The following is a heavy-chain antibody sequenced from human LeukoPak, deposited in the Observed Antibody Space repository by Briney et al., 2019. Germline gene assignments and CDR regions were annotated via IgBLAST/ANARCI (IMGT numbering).Heavy chain of an antibody. CDR1: GFTFSSYG. Sequence: GGSLRLSCAASGFTFSSYGMHWVRQAPGKGLEWVAVIWYDGSNKYYADSVKGRFTISRDNSKNTPYLQMNSLRAEDTAVYYCARGLNFGNIAARDYYFDYWGQGTLVTFSS. V-gene: IGHV3-33*01. J-gene: IGHJ4*02. D-gene: IGHD6-6*01. CDR2: IWYDGSNK. CDR3: ARGLNFGNIAARDYYFDY.